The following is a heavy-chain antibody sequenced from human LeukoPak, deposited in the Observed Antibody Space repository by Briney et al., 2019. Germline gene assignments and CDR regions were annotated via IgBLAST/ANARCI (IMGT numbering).Heavy chain of an antibody. Sequence: PSETLSLTCTVSGGSISSSNYYWGWIRQPPGKGLEWIGSIYYSGSTYYNPSLKSRVTISVDTSKIQFSLKLSSVTAADTAVYYCARHYSSGWYGHFYYYIDVWGKGTTVTISS. J-gene: IGHJ6*03. V-gene: IGHV4-39*01. D-gene: IGHD6-19*01. CDR3: ARHYSSGWYGHFYYYIDV. CDR1: GGSISSSNYY. CDR2: IYYSGST.